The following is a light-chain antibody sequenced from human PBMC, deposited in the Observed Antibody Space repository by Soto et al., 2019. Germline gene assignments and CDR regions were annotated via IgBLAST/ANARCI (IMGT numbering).Light chain of an antibody. CDR2: KAS. J-gene: IGKJ4*01. CDR1: QSISTW. V-gene: IGKV1-5*03. CDR3: QQYNTYPPT. Sequence: DIQMTQSPSTLSASVGDRVTITCRASQSISTWLAWYQQKPGKAPKLLIYKASSLEGGVPSRFGGSGSGTLFNITISSLHPDDFVTYYCQQYNTYPPTFGGGTTVDIK.